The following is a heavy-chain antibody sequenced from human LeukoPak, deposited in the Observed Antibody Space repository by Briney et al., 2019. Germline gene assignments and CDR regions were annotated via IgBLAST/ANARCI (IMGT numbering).Heavy chain of an antibody. V-gene: IGHV4-34*01. CDR3: ASTMVRNRYYYYYMDV. CDR2: INHSGST. D-gene: IGHD3-10*01. CDR1: GGSFSGYY. Sequence: PSETLSLTCAVYGGSFSGYYWSWIRQPPGKGLEWIGEINHSGSTNYNPSLKSRVTISVDTSKNQFSLKLSSVTAADTAVYYCASTMVRNRYYYYYMDVWGRGTTVTVSS. J-gene: IGHJ6*03.